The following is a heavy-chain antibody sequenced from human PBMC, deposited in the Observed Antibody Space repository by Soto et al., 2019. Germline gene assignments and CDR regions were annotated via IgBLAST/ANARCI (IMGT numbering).Heavy chain of an antibody. CDR2: ISYDGSNK. CDR3: ARGGGYDFWRGPPAPNWFDP. CDR1: GFTFSSYA. D-gene: IGHD3-3*01. Sequence: GGSLRLSCAASGFTFSSYAMHWVRQAPGKGLEWVAVISYDGSNKYYADSVKGRFTISRDNSKNTLYLQMNSLRAEDTAVYYCARGGGYDFWRGPPAPNWFDPWGQGTLVTVSS. V-gene: IGHV3-30-3*01. J-gene: IGHJ5*02.